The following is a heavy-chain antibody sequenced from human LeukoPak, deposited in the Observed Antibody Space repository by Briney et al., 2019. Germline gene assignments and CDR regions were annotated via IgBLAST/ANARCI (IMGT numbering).Heavy chain of an antibody. J-gene: IGHJ6*03. CDR1: GGTFSSYA. CDR3: ARGASRGFGVVLVSYYYYMDV. CDR2: IIPIFGTA. D-gene: IGHD3-3*01. Sequence: GSSVKVSCKASGGTFSSYAISWVRQAPGQGLEWMGGIIPIFGTANYAQKFQGRVTITTDESTSTAYMELSSLRSEDTAVYYCARGASRGFGVVLVSYYYYMDVWGKGTTVTVSS. V-gene: IGHV1-69*05.